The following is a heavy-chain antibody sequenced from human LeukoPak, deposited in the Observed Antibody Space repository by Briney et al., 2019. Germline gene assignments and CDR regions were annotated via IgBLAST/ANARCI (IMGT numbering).Heavy chain of an antibody. CDR1: GYTFTSYD. V-gene: IGHV1-8*01. CDR2: MNPNSGNT. Sequence: GASVKVSCKASGYTFTSYDINWVRQATGQGLEWMGWMNPNSGNTGYAQKFQGRVTMTRNTSISTAYMELSRLRSDDTAVYYCARDHHQYYDFWSGYYIRYWGQGTLVTVSS. CDR3: ARDHHQYYDFWSGYYIRY. D-gene: IGHD3-3*01. J-gene: IGHJ4*02.